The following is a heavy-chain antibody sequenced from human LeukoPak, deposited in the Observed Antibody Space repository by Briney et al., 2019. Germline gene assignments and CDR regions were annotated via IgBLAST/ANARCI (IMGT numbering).Heavy chain of an antibody. CDR2: MNPDSGNT. CDR3: ARRLRPVTDFDY. V-gene: IGHV1-8*01. J-gene: IGHJ4*02. D-gene: IGHD4-17*01. CDR1: GYTFTSYD. Sequence: ASVKVSCKASGYTFTSYDINWVRQAPGQGLEWMGWMNPDSGNTGYAQKFQGRVTMTRNTSISTAYMELSSLRSEDTAVYYCARRLRPVTDFDYWGQGTLVTVSS.